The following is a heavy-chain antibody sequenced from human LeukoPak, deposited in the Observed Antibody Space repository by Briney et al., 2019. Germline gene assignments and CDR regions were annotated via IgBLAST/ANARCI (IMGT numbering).Heavy chain of an antibody. Sequence: GGSLRLSCAASGFTFSSYAMTWVRQAPGKGLEWVSAISGSGGSTYYADSVKGRFTISRDNSKNTLYLTMNSLRAEETAVYYCAKDRGGFGDSFAYWGQGTLVTVSS. CDR3: AKDRGGFGDSFAY. J-gene: IGHJ4*02. CDR2: ISGSGGST. CDR1: GFTFSSYA. D-gene: IGHD3-10*01. V-gene: IGHV3-23*01.